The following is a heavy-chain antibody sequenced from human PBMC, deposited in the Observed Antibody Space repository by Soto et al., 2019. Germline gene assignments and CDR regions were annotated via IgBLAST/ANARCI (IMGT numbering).Heavy chain of an antibody. CDR3: TTVTTYYYGSGSSRRSDY. CDR1: GFTFSNAW. J-gene: IGHJ4*02. Sequence: GGSLRLSCAASGFTFSNAWMSWVRQAPGKGLEWVGRIKGEADGGTTDYAAPVKGRFTISRDDSKNTLYLQMNSLKTEDTAVYYCTTVTTYYYGSGSSRRSDYWGQGTLVTVSS. CDR2: IKGEADGGTT. D-gene: IGHD3-10*01. V-gene: IGHV3-15*01.